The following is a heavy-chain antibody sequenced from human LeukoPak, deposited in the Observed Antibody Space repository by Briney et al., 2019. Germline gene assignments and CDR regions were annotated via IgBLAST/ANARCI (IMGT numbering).Heavy chain of an antibody. J-gene: IGHJ4*02. Sequence: GGSLRLSCAASGFTFSSYSMNWVRQAPGKGLEWVSSTSISSSYIHYEDSVKGRFTISRDNAKNSLFLQMNSLRAEDTAVYYCARDLPTGYSSGWHSVWGQGTLVTVSS. V-gene: IGHV3-21*01. CDR3: ARDLPTGYSSGWHSV. CDR2: TSISSSYI. CDR1: GFTFSSYS. D-gene: IGHD6-19*01.